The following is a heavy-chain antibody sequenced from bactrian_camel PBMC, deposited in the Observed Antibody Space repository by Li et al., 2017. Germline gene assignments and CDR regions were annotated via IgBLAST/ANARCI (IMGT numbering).Heavy chain of an antibody. V-gene: IGHV3S53*01. D-gene: IGHD5*01. J-gene: IGHJ4*01. Sequence: QLVESGGGSVQAGGSLRLSCAASLYTFYHMAWFRQAPGKEREGVAARDNLGSANYADAVKGRFTISHDGAKNMLYLEMNSLKPEDTAMYYCAAHGGWRVGLGKSDEYTFRGQGTQVTVS. CDR1: LYTFYH. CDR3: AAHGGWRVGLGKSDEYTF. CDR2: RDNLGSA.